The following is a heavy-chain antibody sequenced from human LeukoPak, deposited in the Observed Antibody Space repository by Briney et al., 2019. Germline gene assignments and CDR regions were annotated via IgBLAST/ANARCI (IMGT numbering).Heavy chain of an antibody. CDR3: AREGYCSSTSCYASGTYYFDY. CDR1: GFTFSSYA. V-gene: IGHV3-30*04. D-gene: IGHD2-2*01. CDR2: ISYDGSNK. Sequence: GGSLRLSCAASGFTFSSYAMHWVRQAPGKGLEWVAVISYDGSNKYYADSVKGRFTISRDNSQNTLYLQMNSLRAEDKAVYYCAREGYCSSTSCYASGTYYFDYWGQGTLVSVSS. J-gene: IGHJ4*02.